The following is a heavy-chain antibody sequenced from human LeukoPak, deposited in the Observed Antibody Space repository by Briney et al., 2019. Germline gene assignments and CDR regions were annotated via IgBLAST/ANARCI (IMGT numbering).Heavy chain of an antibody. Sequence: SETLSLTCTVSGGSISSYYWSWIRQPPGKGLEWIAYIYNSMSTNYNPSLKSRVTISVDTSKNQFSLKLSSVTAADTAVYYCARGNYGAPWWFDPWGQGTLVTVSS. CDR3: ARGNYGAPWWFDP. V-gene: IGHV4-59*12. CDR1: GGSISSYY. CDR2: IYNSMST. D-gene: IGHD4-17*01. J-gene: IGHJ5*02.